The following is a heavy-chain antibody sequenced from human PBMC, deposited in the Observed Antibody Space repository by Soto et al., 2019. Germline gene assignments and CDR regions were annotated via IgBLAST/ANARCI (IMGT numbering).Heavy chain of an antibody. CDR2: IGTAGDT. CDR1: GFTFSSYD. V-gene: IGHV3-13*01. D-gene: IGHD5-18*01. J-gene: IGHJ4*02. Sequence: GGSLRLSCAASGFTFSSYDMHWVRQATGKGLEWVSAIGTAGDTYYPGSVKGRFTISRENAKNSLYLQMNSLRAEDTAVYYCARAFRYSSRVGAYYFDYWGQGTLVTVSS. CDR3: ARAFRYSSRVGAYYFDY.